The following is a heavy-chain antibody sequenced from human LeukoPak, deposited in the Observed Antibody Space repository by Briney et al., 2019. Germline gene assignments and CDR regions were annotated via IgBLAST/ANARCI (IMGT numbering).Heavy chain of an antibody. CDR3: AKLIDYGGKVIDY. Sequence: PGGSLRLSCAASGFTFSSYGMHWVRQAPGKGLEWVAVIWYDGSNKYYADSVKGRFTISRDNSKNTLYLQMNSLRAEDTAVYYCAKLIDYGGKVIDYWGQGTLVTVSS. CDR2: IWYDGSNK. J-gene: IGHJ4*02. D-gene: IGHD4-23*01. CDR1: GFTFSSYG. V-gene: IGHV3-33*06.